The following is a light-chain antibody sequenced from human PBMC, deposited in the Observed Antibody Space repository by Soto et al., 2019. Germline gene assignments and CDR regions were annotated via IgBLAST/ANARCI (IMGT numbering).Light chain of an antibody. CDR2: DAS. CDR3: QQYSDSSGA. Sequence: DIQVTQSPSTLSASVGDRVTITCGASQSIGTWLAWYQQKPGKAPKLLIFDASTLERGVPSRFSGSGPGTDFTLTISSLQPDDFATYYCQQYSDSSGAFGQGTRVEIK. J-gene: IGKJ1*01. V-gene: IGKV1-5*01. CDR1: QSIGTW.